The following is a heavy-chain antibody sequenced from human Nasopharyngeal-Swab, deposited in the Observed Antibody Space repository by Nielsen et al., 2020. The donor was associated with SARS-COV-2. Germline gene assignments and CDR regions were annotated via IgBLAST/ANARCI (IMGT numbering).Heavy chain of an antibody. J-gene: IGHJ4*02. Sequence: ASVKVSCKASGYTFTSYGISWVRQAPGQGLEWMGWISAYNGNTNYAQKLQGRVTMTTDTSTSTAYMELRSLRSDDTAVYYCARGVTIFGVVTNWEDYWGQGTLVTVSS. V-gene: IGHV1-18*01. D-gene: IGHD3-3*01. CDR1: GYTFTSYG. CDR2: ISAYNGNT. CDR3: ARGVTIFGVVTNWEDY.